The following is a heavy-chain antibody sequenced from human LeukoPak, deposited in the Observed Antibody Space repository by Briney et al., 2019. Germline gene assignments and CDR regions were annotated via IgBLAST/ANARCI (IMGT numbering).Heavy chain of an antibody. Sequence: ASVTVSCMASGYTFSNYGITWVRQAPGQGLELMGWISAYNGNTNYAQKFQGRVTMTTDTSTSTAYMELRSLRSDDTAVYFCARDRMVRTMITFGGVRIDYWGQGTLVTVSS. V-gene: IGHV1-18*01. CDR3: ARDRMVRTMITFGGVRIDY. CDR1: GYTFSNYG. D-gene: IGHD3-16*01. CDR2: ISAYNGNT. J-gene: IGHJ4*02.